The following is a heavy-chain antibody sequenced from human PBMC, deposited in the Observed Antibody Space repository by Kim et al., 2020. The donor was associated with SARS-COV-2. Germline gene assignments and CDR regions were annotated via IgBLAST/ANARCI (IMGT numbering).Heavy chain of an antibody. V-gene: IGHV4-34*01. D-gene: IGHD6-13*01. J-gene: IGHJ4*02. CDR3: ANLSIIAAAGAH. Sequence: NCNPSLKSRVTRSVDTSKNQFSRRLSSVTAADTAVYYCANLSIIAAAGAHWGQGTLVTVSS.